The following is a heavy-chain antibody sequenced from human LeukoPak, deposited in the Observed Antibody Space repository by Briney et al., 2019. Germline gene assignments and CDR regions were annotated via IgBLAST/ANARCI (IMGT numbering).Heavy chain of an antibody. V-gene: IGHV3-33*06. Sequence: GGSLRLSCAASGFTFSSYGMHWVRQAPGKGLEWLAVIWYDGSNKYYADSVKGRFTISRDNSKNTLYLQMNSLRAEDTAVYYCAKEGDGPDYHSSGYWGQGTLVTVSS. J-gene: IGHJ4*02. D-gene: IGHD3-22*01. CDR3: AKEGDGPDYHSSGY. CDR2: IWYDGSNK. CDR1: GFTFSSYG.